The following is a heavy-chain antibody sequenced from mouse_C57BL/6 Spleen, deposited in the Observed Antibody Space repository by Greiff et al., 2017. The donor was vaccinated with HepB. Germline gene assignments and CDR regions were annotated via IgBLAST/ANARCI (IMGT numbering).Heavy chain of an antibody. CDR2: ISSGSSTI. D-gene: IGHD2-3*01. CDR3: ARFPIYDGYYLYYFDY. J-gene: IGHJ2*01. Sequence: DVQLVESGGGLVKPGGSLKLSCAASGFTFSDYGMHWVRQAPEKGLEWVAYISSGSSTIYYADTVKGRFTISRDNAKNTLFLQMTSLRSEDTAMYYCARFPIYDGYYLYYFDYWGQGTTLTVSS. CDR1: GFTFSDYG. V-gene: IGHV5-17*01.